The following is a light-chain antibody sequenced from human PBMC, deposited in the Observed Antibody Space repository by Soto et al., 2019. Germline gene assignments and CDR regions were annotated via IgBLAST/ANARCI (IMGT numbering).Light chain of an antibody. CDR3: AAWDDSLNGWV. J-gene: IGLJ3*02. Sequence: QSVLTQAPSASGTPGQRVTISCSGSSSNIGSNTVTWYQQVPGTAPKLLIYSNDQRPSGVPDRFSGSKSGTSASLVIAGLQSEDEADYYCAAWDDSLNGWVFGGGTKLTVL. CDR2: SND. V-gene: IGLV1-44*01. CDR1: SSNIGSNT.